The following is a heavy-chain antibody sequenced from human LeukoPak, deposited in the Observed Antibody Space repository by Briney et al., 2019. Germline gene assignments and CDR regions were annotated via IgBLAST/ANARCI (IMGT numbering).Heavy chain of an antibody. CDR2: IWYDGSNK. Sequence: GRSLRLSCAASGFTFSSYGMHWVRQAPGKGLGWVAVIWYDGSNKYYGDSVKGRFTISRNNSKKTLYLQMNSLRVEDTAVYYCARGDGYNDAEYLQHWGQGTLVTVS. D-gene: IGHD5-24*01. CDR1: GFTFSSYG. V-gene: IGHV3-33*01. J-gene: IGHJ1*01. CDR3: ARGDGYNDAEYLQH.